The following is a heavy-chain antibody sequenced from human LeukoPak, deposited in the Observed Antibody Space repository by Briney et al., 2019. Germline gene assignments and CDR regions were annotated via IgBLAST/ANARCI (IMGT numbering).Heavy chain of an antibody. Sequence: ASVKVSCKASGYTFIDYYMRWVRQAPGQGLEWMGWLNPNSGGTNYAQKFQGRVSMTRDTSISTAYMELSSLTSDDTAVYYCARNDRGSGMGYWGQGTLVTVSS. D-gene: IGHD3-10*01. CDR1: GYTFIDYY. CDR2: LNPNSGGT. CDR3: ARNDRGSGMGY. V-gene: IGHV1-2*02. J-gene: IGHJ4*02.